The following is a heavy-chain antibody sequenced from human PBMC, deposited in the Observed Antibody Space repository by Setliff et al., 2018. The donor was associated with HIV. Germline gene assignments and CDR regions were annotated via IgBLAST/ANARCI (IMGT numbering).Heavy chain of an antibody. CDR1: GGSINNDIYF. J-gene: IGHJ4*02. D-gene: IGHD6-6*01. CDR2: IYYSGST. Sequence: LSLTCSVSGGSINNDIYFWSWIRQHPGKGLEWIGYIYYSGSTYYNPSLKSRITISVDTSKNQFSLRLSSVTAADTAVYYCARSGSSSPYYFDYWGQGTLVTVSS. V-gene: IGHV4-31*03. CDR3: ARSGSSSPYYFDY.